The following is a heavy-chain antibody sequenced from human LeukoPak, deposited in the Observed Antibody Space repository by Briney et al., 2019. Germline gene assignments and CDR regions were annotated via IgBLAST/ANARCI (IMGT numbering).Heavy chain of an antibody. V-gene: IGHV4-38-2*02. D-gene: IGHD3-22*01. Sequence: PSETLSLTCTVSGYSISSGYYWGWIRQPPGKGLEWIGSIYHSGGTYYNPSLKSRVTISVDTSKNQFSLKLSSVTAADTAVYYCASRTTYYDSSGYYFRVSSVLFDPWGQGTLVTVSS. J-gene: IGHJ5*02. CDR1: GYSISSGYY. CDR3: ASRTTYYDSSGYYFRVSSVLFDP. CDR2: IYHSGGT.